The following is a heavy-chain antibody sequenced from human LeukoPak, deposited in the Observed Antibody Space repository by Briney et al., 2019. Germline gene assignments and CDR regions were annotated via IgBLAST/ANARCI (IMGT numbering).Heavy chain of an antibody. Sequence: ASVKVSCKASGYTFTSYGISWVRQAPGQGLEWMGWISAYNGNTNDAQKLQGRVTMTTDTSTSTAYMELRSLRSDDTAVYYCARDTPFERQQPERARLDYWGQGTLVTVSS. CDR2: ISAYNGNT. D-gene: IGHD6-13*01. J-gene: IGHJ4*02. V-gene: IGHV1-18*01. CDR1: GYTFTSYG. CDR3: ARDTPFERQQPERARLDY.